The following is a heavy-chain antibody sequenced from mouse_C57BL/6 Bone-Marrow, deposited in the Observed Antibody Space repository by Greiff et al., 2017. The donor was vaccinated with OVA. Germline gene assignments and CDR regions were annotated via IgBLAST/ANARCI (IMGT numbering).Heavy chain of an antibody. CDR3: ARSSGYAMDY. CDR2: IHPNSGST. CDR1: GYTFTSYW. V-gene: IGHV1-64*01. J-gene: IGHJ4*01. D-gene: IGHD3-2*02. Sequence: QVQLQQSGAELVKPGVSVKLSCKASGYTFTSYWMHWVKQRPGQGLEWIGMIHPNSGSTNYNEKFKSKATLTVDKSSSTAYMQLSSLTSEDSAVYYCARSSGYAMDYWGQGTSVTVSS.